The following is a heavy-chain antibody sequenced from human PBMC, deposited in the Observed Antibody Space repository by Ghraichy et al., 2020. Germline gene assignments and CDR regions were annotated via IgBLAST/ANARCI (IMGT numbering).Heavy chain of an antibody. V-gene: IGHV3-23*01. D-gene: IGHD6-19*01. CDR1: GFTFSSYA. Sequence: GGSLRLSCAASGFTFSSYAMSWVRQAPGKGLEWVSAISGSGGSTYYADSVKGRFTISRDISKNTLYLQMNSLRAEDTAVYYCAKEPLRRGIAVAKFPQRGDWFDPWGQGTLVTVSS. J-gene: IGHJ5*02. CDR3: AKEPLRRGIAVAKFPQRGDWFDP. CDR2: ISGSGGST.